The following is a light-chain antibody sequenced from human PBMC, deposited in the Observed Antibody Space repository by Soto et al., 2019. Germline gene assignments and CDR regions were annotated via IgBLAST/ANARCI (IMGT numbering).Light chain of an antibody. V-gene: IGKV3-11*01. J-gene: IGKJ5*01. CDR2: DAS. Sequence: EILLTQSPATLSLSPGERATLSCRASQYITIYSAWYQQKPGQAPRLLIYDASNRATGVPARFSGSGSGTDFTLTISSLDPDDFAVYYCKQRADVPITLGQGTGLEIK. CDR1: QYITIY. CDR3: KQRADVPIT.